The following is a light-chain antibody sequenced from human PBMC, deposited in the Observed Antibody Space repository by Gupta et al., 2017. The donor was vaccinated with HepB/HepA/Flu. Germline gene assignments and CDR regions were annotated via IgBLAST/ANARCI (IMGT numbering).Light chain of an antibody. Sequence: DIQMTQSPSALSASVGDRVTITGRASQSISNFLAWHQKRPGKASKLLIFKASNLESGVPSRFSGSGSGTEFTLTISSLQPEDFATYYYQQYNSYSWTFGQGTKVEIK. CDR1: QSISNF. CDR3: QQYNSYSWT. J-gene: IGKJ1*01. V-gene: IGKV1-5*03. CDR2: KAS.